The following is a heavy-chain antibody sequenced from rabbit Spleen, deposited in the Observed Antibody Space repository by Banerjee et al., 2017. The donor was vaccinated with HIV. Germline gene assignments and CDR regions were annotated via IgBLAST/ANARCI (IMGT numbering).Heavy chain of an antibody. V-gene: IGHV1S47*01. CDR3: AREVLYAAYAGFGDATIYYFDL. J-gene: IGHJ4*01. Sequence: EESGGGLVQPEGSLTLTCSASAFSLMYNDVMCWVRQAPGKGPEWIACIYNGDGTTFYASWVNGRFTISRSTSLATVTLQVTSLTVADTATYFCAREVLYAAYAGFGDATIYYFDLWGQGTLVTVS. CDR1: AFSLMYNDV. D-gene: IGHD6-1*01. CDR2: IYNGDGTT.